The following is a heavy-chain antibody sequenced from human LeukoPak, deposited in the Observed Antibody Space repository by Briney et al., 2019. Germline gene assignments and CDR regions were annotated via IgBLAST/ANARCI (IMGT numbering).Heavy chain of an antibody. V-gene: IGHV3-53*01. CDR2: IYTGGGT. CDR3: AREGYCSGGSCYSDY. CDR1: GFTVSSYY. Sequence: PGGSLRLSCAASGFTVSSYYMSWVRQAPGKGRAWVSVIYTGGGTDYADSVKGRFTISRDNSKNTLYLQMNSLRAEDTAVYYCAREGYCSGGSCYSDYWGQGTLLTVSS. D-gene: IGHD2-15*01. J-gene: IGHJ4*02.